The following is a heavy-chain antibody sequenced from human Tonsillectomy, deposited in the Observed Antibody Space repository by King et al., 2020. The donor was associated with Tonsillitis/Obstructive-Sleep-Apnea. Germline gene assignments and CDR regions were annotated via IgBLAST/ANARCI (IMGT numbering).Heavy chain of an antibody. Sequence: VQLQESGPGLVKPSQTLSLTCTVSVGSISSGGYYWSWIRQHPGNGLEWIGYIYYSGSTYYNPSLKSLVTISVDTSKNQFSLKLSSVTAADTAVYYCARVRAMITFGGVTRGWFDPWGQGTLVTVSS. CDR3: ARVRAMITFGGVTRGWFDP. CDR1: VGSISSGGYY. J-gene: IGHJ5*02. V-gene: IGHV4-31*01. D-gene: IGHD3-16*01. CDR2: IYYSGST.